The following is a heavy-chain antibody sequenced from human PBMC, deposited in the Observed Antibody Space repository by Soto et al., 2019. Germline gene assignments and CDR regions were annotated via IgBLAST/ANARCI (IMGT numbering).Heavy chain of an antibody. CDR3: ERGGSSWFYYYYGMDV. CDR1: GFTLSSYA. D-gene: IGHD6-13*01. Sequence: VGSLRLSFAASGFTLSSYAMHCVRQAPGKGLEWVAVISYDGSNKYYADAVKGRFTISRDNSKNTLYLQMNSLRAEDTAVYYCERGGSSWFYYYYGMDVWGQGTTVTVSS. J-gene: IGHJ6*02. CDR2: ISYDGSNK. V-gene: IGHV3-30-3*01.